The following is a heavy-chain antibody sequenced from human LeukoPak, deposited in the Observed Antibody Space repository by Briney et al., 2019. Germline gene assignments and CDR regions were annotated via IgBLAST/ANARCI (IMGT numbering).Heavy chain of an antibody. D-gene: IGHD2-15*01. V-gene: IGHV3-21*01. CDR3: ARDVTVGAALLPYYYFDY. CDR1: GFTFSSYS. J-gene: IGHJ4*02. CDR2: ISSSCSYI. Sequence: GGSLRLSCAASGFTFSSYSMNWVRQAPGKGLEWVSSISSSCSYIYYADSVKGRFTISRDNAKNSLYLQMNSLRAEDTAVYYCARDVTVGAALLPYYYFDYWGQGTLVTVSS.